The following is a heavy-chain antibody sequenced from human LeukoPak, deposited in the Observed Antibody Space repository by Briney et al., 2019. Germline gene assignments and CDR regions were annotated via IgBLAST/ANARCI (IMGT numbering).Heavy chain of an antibody. CDR3: ARGFYGSVSYYNAEKHGMDV. D-gene: IGHD3-10*01. V-gene: IGHV3-21*01. CDR2: IDSSSSYI. J-gene: IGHJ6*02. CDR1: GFTFSSYW. Sequence: PGGSLRLSCAASGFTFSSYWMSWVRQAPGKGLEWVSSIDSSSSYIYYADSVKGRFTISRDDAKNSLYLQMNSLRAEDTAVYYCARGFYGSVSYYNAEKHGMDVWGQGTTVTVSS.